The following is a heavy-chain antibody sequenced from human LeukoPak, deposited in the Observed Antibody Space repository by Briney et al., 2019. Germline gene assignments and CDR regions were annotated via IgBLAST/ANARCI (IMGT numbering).Heavy chain of an antibody. CDR1: GYTFTGYY. D-gene: IGHD4-17*01. CDR2: INPNSGGT. V-gene: IGHV1-2*02. J-gene: IGHJ6*03. CDR3: ARRGGKNYGDYVLYYDYMDV. Sequence: GASVKVSCKASGYTFTGYYMHWVRQAPGQGLEWMGWINPNSGGTNYAQNLQGRVTMTTDTSTSTAYMELRSLRSDDTAVYYCARRGGKNYGDYVLYYDYMDVWGKGTTVTISS.